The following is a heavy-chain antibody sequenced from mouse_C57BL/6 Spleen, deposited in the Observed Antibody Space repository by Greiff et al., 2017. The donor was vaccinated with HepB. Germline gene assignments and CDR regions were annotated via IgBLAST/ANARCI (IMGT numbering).Heavy chain of an antibody. D-gene: IGHD2-1*01. J-gene: IGHJ2*01. CDR3: TRYGNYGGYYFDY. Sequence: LVESGAELVRPGASVTLSCKASGYTFTDYEMHWVKQTPVHGLEWIGAIDPETGGTAYNQKFKGKAILTADKSSSTAYMELRSLTSEDSAVYYCTRYGNYGGYYFDYWGQGTTLTVSS. V-gene: IGHV1-15*01. CDR2: IDPETGGT. CDR1: GYTFTDYE.